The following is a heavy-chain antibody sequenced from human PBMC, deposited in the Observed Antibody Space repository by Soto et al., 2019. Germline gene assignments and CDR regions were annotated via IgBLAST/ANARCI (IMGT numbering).Heavy chain of an antibody. CDR3: ARLVLLSGIVTNNGFDL. J-gene: IGHJ5*02. Sequence: SKTLSLTCTVSDASVSTYDYYWSWIRQPPGKGLYWIGYMSYSGTYYNPSLKSRVTTSLDRSKNQKSLYLTSVTAAGTALYYCARLVLLSGIVTNNGFDLWGPGVMVTVSS. CDR1: DASVSTYDYY. CDR2: MSYSGT. D-gene: IGHD1-26*01. V-gene: IGHV4-30-4*01.